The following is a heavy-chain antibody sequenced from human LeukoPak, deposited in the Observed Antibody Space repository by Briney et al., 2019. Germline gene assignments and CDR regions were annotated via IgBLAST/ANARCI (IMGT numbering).Heavy chain of an antibody. CDR2: IDYSSSYK. CDR3: ARRYCSSTNCYAFDI. V-gene: IGHV3-21*01. D-gene: IGHD2-2*01. Sequence: GGSLRLSCAASGFTFSSYSMNWVRQAPGKGLEWVSSIDYSSSYKYYADSVKGRFTISRDNAKDSLYLQMNSLRAEDTAVYFCARRYCSSTNCYAFDIWGQGTMVTVSS. CDR1: GFTFSSYS. J-gene: IGHJ3*02.